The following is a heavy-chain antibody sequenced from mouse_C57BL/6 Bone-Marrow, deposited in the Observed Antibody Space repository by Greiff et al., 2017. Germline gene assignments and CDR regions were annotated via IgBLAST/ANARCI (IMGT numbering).Heavy chain of an antibody. J-gene: IGHJ2*01. CDR1: GYTFTSYW. Sequence: VQLQQPGAELVKPGASVKLSCKASGYTFTSYWMQWVKQRTGQGLEWIGEIDPCDSYTNYNQKFKGKATVTVDTSSSTAYMQLSSLTSEDSAVYYCARDLITDYWGQGTTLTVSS. V-gene: IGHV1-50*01. CDR2: IDPCDSYT. CDR3: ARDLITDY. D-gene: IGHD1-1*01.